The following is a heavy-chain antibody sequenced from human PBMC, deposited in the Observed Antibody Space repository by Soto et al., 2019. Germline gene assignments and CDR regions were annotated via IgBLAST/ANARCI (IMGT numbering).Heavy chain of an antibody. J-gene: IGHJ6*02. CDR1: GYTFTSYD. CDR3: ARGEWGSGYPYYYYYSMDV. D-gene: IGHD6-13*01. Sequence: QVQLVQSGAEVKKPGASVKVSCKASGYTFTSYDINWVRQATGQGLEWMGWMNSNSGNTGYAQKFQGRVTMTRNTSISTACMGLSSPGTEDTAVYYCARGEWGSGYPYYYYYSMDVWGQGATDTDS. V-gene: IGHV1-8*01. CDR2: MNSNSGNT.